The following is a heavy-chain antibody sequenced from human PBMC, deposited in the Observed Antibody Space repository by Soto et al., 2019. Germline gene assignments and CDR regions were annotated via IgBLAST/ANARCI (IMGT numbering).Heavy chain of an antibody. D-gene: IGHD3-16*01. Sequence: QEQLVQSGAEVKKPGSSVKVSCKDSGGLFSSFAIIWVRQAPGQGLEWIGGIIPVFVTTNYAQKFQGRVTITADESTNTAYMELSSLTSDDTAMYYCARGGGPYVWFNEFWGQGTQVTVSS. J-gene: IGHJ4*02. CDR3: ARGGGPYVWFNEF. CDR1: GGLFSSFA. CDR2: IIPVFVTT. V-gene: IGHV1-69*01.